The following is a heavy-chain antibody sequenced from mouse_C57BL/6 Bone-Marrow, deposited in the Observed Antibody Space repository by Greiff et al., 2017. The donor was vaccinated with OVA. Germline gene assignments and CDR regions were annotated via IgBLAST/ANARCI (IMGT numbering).Heavy chain of an antibody. Sequence: VQLQQSGAELVRPGTSVKVSCKASGYAFTNYLIEWVKQRPGQGLEWIGVINPGSGGTNYNEKFKGKATLTADKSSSTAYMQLSSLTSEDSAVYFCARWGGDWFAYWGQGTLVTVSA. CDR1: GYAFTNYL. CDR2: INPGSGGT. V-gene: IGHV1-54*01. J-gene: IGHJ3*01. CDR3: ARWGGDWFAY.